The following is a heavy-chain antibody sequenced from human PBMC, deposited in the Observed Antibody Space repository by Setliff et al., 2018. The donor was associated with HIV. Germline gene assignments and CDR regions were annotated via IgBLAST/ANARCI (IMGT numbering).Heavy chain of an antibody. V-gene: IGHV4-38-2*02. CDR3: ARDLTSNSNCLEP. J-gene: IGHJ5*02. D-gene: IGHD4-4*01. Sequence: PSETLSLTCSVSGVSINRTDHYWGWIRQSPGKRLEWIGSVSQSGATYYNPSLKSRVTLSVDTSKNQFSLKLTSVTAADTAIYYCARDLTSNSNCLEPWGQGTQVTVSS. CDR1: GVSINRTDHY. CDR2: VSQSGAT.